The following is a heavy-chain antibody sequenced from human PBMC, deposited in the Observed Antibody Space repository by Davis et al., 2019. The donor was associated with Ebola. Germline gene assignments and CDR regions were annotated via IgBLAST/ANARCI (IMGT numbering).Heavy chain of an antibody. CDR3: ARDDRRLSYYYYGMDV. V-gene: IGHV3-33*01. CDR1: GFTFSSYG. J-gene: IGHJ6*02. CDR2: IWYDGSNK. D-gene: IGHD6-25*01. Sequence: PGGSLRLSCAASGFTFSSYGMHWVRQAPGKGLEWVAVIWYDGSNKYYADSVKGRFTISRDNSKNTLYLQMNSLRAEDTAVYYCARDDRRLSYYYYGMDVWGQGTTVTVSS.